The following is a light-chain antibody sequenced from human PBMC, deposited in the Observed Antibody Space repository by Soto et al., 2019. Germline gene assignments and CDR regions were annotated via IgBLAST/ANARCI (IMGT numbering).Light chain of an antibody. CDR2: GAS. J-gene: IGKJ4*01. Sequence: EIVLTQSPGTLSLSPGERATLSCRASQSVSSSYLAWYQQKPGQAPRLRIYGASSRATGIPDRFSGSGSGTDFTLPISRLEPEDFAVYYCQQYGSSPRTFGGGTKVEIK. CDR1: QSVSSSY. CDR3: QQYGSSPRT. V-gene: IGKV3-20*01.